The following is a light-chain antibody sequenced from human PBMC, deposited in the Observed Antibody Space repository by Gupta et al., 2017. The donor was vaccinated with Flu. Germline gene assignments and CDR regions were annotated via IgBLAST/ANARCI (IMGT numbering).Light chain of an antibody. CDR3: QAWDSGAEV. V-gene: IGLV3-1*01. CDR2: QNS. Sequence: SYVLTQPPSLSVFPGQTATITCSGDNLGRKYASWFQQRPGQSPAVVMSQNSKPPSGLPDRFSGSTSANTATLTISETQAVDEAYYYCQAWDSGAEVFGTGTRVTVL. CDR1: NLGRKY. J-gene: IGLJ1*01.